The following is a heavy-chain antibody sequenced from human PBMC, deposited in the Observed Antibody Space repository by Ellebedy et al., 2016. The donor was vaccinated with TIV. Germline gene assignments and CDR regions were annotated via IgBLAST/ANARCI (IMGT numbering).Heavy chain of an antibody. CDR1: GGSISRYY. CDR2: IYTSGYT. V-gene: IGHV4-4*08. D-gene: IGHD2-21*02. J-gene: IGHJ4*02. Sequence: MPSETLSLTCSVSGGSISRYYWSWIRQPPGKGLEWIGYIYTSGYTSYNHSLESRVTISLDTSKNQFSLKLSSVTAADTAVYYCSRGVTDQNWGQGILVTVSS. CDR3: SRGVTDQN.